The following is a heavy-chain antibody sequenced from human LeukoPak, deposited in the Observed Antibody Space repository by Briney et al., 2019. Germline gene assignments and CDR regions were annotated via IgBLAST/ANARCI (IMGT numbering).Heavy chain of an antibody. CDR3: ARRSPYYYDSSGYYYYFDY. D-gene: IGHD3-22*01. CDR1: GGSISSGGYS. CDR2: IYHSGST. Sequence: SETLSLTCAVSGGSISSGGYSWSWIRQPPGKGLEWIGYIYHSGSTYYNPSLKSRVTISVDTSKNQFSLKLSSVTAADTAVYYCARRSPYYYDSSGYYYYFDYWGQGTLVTVSS. J-gene: IGHJ4*02. V-gene: IGHV4-30-2*01.